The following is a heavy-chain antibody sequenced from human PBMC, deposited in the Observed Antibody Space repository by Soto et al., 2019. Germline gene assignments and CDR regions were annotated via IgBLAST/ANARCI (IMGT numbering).Heavy chain of an antibody. CDR2: ISGSGGST. Sequence: EVQLLESGGGLVQPGGSLRLSCAASGFTFSSYAMSWLRQAPGKGLEWVSIISGSGGSTFYADSVKGRFTISRDNSKNTLYLQMNSLTAEDTAVYYCAKHFVNGEIDYWGQGTLVTVSS. V-gene: IGHV3-23*01. J-gene: IGHJ4*02. D-gene: IGHD3-10*01. CDR1: GFTFSSYA. CDR3: AKHFVNGEIDY.